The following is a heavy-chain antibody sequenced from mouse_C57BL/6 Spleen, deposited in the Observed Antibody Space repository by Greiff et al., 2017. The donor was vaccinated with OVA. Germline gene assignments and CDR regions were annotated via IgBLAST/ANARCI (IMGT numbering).Heavy chain of an antibody. CDR3: ARDYGNYVWYFDV. CDR1: GFTFSDYG. D-gene: IGHD2-1*01. J-gene: IGHJ1*03. V-gene: IGHV5-17*01. Sequence: DVKLVESGGGLVKPGGSLKLSCAASGFTFSDYGMHWVRQAPEKGLEWVAYISSGSSTIYYADTVKGRFTISRDNAKNTLFLQMTSLRSEDTAMYYCARDYGNYVWYFDVWGTGTTVTVSS. CDR2: ISSGSSTI.